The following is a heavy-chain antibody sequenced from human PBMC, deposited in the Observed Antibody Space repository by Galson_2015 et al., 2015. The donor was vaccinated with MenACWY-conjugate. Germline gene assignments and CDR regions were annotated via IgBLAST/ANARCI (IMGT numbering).Heavy chain of an antibody. Sequence: SLRLSCAASGFTFNTYWMSWVRQAPGKGLEWVANIKQDGSEKYYVDSVRGRFTISRDNAKKSLYLQMNSLRADDAAVYYCARGLELGDYWGQGILVTVSS. J-gene: IGHJ4*02. D-gene: IGHD1-26*01. CDR1: GFTFNTYW. V-gene: IGHV3-7*03. CDR2: IKQDGSEK. CDR3: ARGLELGDY.